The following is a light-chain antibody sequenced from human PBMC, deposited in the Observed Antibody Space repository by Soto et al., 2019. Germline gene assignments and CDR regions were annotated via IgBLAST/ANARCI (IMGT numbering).Light chain of an antibody. V-gene: IGKV3-15*01. J-gene: IGKJ1*01. Sequence: EIVMTQSPATLSVSPGERATLSCRASQSVNSNLAWYQQKPGQAPRLLIYAASTRATGIPARFSGSGSGTDFTLTISSLQSEDFAVYYCQQYNNGPPWT. CDR1: QSVNSN. CDR2: AAS. CDR3: QQYNNGPPWT.